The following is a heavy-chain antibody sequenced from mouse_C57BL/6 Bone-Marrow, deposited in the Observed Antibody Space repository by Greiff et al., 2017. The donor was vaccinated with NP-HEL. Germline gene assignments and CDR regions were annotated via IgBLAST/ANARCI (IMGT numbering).Heavy chain of an antibody. Sequence: VQLQQSGAELVRPGASVKLSCTASGFNIKDDYMHWVKQRPEQGLEWIGWIDPENGDTKYASKFQGKATMTADTYSNTAYLQLSSLTSEDTAVYYCTTSLCFFYFDYWGQGTTLTVSS. CDR3: TTSLCFFYFDY. CDR2: IDPENGDT. V-gene: IGHV14-4*01. J-gene: IGHJ2*01. D-gene: IGHD1-1*02. CDR1: GFNIKDDY.